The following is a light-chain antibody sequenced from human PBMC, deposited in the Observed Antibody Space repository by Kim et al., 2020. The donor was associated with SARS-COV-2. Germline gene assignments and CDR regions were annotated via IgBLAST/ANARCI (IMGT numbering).Light chain of an antibody. CDR1: SLRSYH. Sequence: SSELTQDPAVSVALGQTVRITCQGDSLRSYHASWYQQKPGQAPVLVIYGKNNRPSGIPDRFSGSSSGNTASLTITGPQAEDEADYYCNSLDRNGDHFPFG. CDR2: GKN. CDR3: NSLDRNGDHFP. J-gene: IGLJ2*01. V-gene: IGLV3-19*01.